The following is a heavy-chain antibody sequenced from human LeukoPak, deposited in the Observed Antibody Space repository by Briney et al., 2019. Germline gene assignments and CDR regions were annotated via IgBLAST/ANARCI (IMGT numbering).Heavy chain of an antibody. V-gene: IGHV1-18*01. Sequence: ASVKVSCKASGYTFTSYGISWVRQAPGQGLEWMGWISAYNGNTNYAQKLQGRVTMTTDTSTSTAYMELRSLRSDDTAVYYCARDEWELDRGAQRWDYWGQGTLVTVSS. CDR1: GYTFTSYG. J-gene: IGHJ4*02. D-gene: IGHD1-26*01. CDR3: ARDEWELDRGAQRWDY. CDR2: ISAYNGNT.